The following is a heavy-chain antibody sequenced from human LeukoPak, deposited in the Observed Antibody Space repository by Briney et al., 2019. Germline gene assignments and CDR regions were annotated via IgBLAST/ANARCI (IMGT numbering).Heavy chain of an antibody. Sequence: GGSLRLSCAASGFTFSSYSMNWVRQAPGKGLEWVSYISSSSSTIYYADSVKGRFTISRDNSKNTLYLQMNSLRAEDTAVYYCAKVAIFGVVITYYFDYWGQGTLVTVSS. CDR3: AKVAIFGVVITYYFDY. CDR2: ISSSSSTI. D-gene: IGHD3-3*01. V-gene: IGHV3-48*01. CDR1: GFTFSSYS. J-gene: IGHJ4*02.